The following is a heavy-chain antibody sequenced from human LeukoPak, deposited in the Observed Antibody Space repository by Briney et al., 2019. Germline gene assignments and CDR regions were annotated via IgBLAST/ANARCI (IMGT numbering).Heavy chain of an antibody. J-gene: IGHJ3*02. CDR3: ARLWGKFDAFDI. CDR1: GYTFTGYY. Sequence: ASVKVSCKTSGYTFTGYYMHWVRQAPGQGLEWMGWIYPNNGVTNSPQKFQGRVTMTRDTSISTAYMELSSLRSDDTAVYYCARLWGKFDAFDIWGQGTMVTVSS. V-gene: IGHV1-2*02. CDR2: IYPNNGVT. D-gene: IGHD7-27*01.